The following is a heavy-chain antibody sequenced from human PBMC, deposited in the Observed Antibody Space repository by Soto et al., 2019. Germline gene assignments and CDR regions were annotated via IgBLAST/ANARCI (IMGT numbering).Heavy chain of an antibody. V-gene: IGHV1-69*06. Sequence: QVQVVQSGTEVKKPGSSVKVSCKISGGAFSTYGIHWVRQAPGQGLEWVGGIVPIFGTTRNAQKFQGRVTFSAAKSASTAYMDLTSLTSEDTAIYFCGRVSLYGDVGYYDFWGRGTLIAVSS. J-gene: IGHJ4*02. CDR1: GGAFSTYG. CDR2: IVPIFGTT. CDR3: GRVSLYGDVGYYDF. D-gene: IGHD4-17*01.